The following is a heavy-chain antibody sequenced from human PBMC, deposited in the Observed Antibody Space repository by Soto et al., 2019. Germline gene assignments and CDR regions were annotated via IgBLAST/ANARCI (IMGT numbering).Heavy chain of an antibody. J-gene: IGHJ5*02. CDR3: AVVDSTGNWFDP. D-gene: IGHD6-25*01. CDR2: MYYSGTT. Sequence: TSETLSLTCTVSGGSISSSSYYWGWIRQPPGKGLEFIGSMYYSGTTYYNPSLKSRVTISVDTSKNQFTLKLISVTAADTAVYYCAVVDSTGNWFDPWGEGALVTVSS. V-gene: IGHV4-39*01. CDR1: GGSISSSSYY.